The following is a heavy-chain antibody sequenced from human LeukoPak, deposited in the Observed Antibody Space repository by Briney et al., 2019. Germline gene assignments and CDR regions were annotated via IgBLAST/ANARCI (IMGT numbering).Heavy chain of an antibody. CDR2: IMQDGSEK. V-gene: IGHV3-7*05. D-gene: IGHD6-19*01. Sequence: PGGSLRLSCAASGFSFSSYWMSWVRQAPGKGLELVAKIMQDGSEKYYVDSVKGRFTISRDNAKNSLYLQMNSLRAEDTAVFYCVREVLGSGWHRNFDYWGQGTPVTVSS. J-gene: IGHJ4*02. CDR3: VREVLGSGWHRNFDY. CDR1: GFSFSSYW.